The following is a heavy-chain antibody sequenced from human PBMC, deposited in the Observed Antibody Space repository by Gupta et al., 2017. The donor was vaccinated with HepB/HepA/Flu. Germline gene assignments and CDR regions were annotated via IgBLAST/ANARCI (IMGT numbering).Heavy chain of an antibody. D-gene: IGHD2/OR15-2a*01. Sequence: EVQLAESGGGLVQPGGSLRLSCAASGFTVRSSWMQWVRQAPGKGVGWVSRMNQHGSVINYADSVKGRFTISRDNTKNALYLQMNSLRAEDTAIYFCSRDTFGPYDYWGQGTLVTVSS. V-gene: IGHV3-74*01. CDR2: MNQHGSVI. CDR3: SRDTFGPYDY. J-gene: IGHJ4*02. CDR1: GFTVRSSW.